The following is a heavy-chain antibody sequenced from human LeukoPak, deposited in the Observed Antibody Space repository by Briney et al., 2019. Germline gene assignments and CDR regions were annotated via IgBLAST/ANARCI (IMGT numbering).Heavy chain of an antibody. J-gene: IGHJ4*02. CDR3: ARHMPPKVVSPGFEI. Sequence: SETMSLTCAVSGYSISSGYYWGWIRQPPGKELEWIGSIYHSGSTYYNPSLKSRVTILVDTSKNQFSLKLSSVTAADTAVYYCARHMPPKVVSPGFEIWGQRTLVTVSS. V-gene: IGHV4-38-2*01. D-gene: IGHD4-23*01. CDR1: GYSISSGYY. CDR2: IYHSGST.